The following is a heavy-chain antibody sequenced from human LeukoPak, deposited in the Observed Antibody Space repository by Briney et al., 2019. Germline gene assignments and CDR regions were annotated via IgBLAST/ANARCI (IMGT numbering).Heavy chain of an antibody. CDR2: INHSGST. CDR3: ARGGGIVVVPAARGFAFDI. CDR1: GGSFSGYY. Sequence: PSETLSLNCAVYGGSFSGYYWSWIRQPPGKGLEWIGEINHSGSTNYNPSLKSRVTISVDTSKNQFSLKLSSVTAADTAVYYCARGGGIVVVPAARGFAFDIWGQGTMVTVSS. V-gene: IGHV4-34*01. J-gene: IGHJ3*02. D-gene: IGHD2-2*01.